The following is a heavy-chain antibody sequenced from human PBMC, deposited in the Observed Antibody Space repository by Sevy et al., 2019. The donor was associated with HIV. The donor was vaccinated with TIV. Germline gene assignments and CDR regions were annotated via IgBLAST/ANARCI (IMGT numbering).Heavy chain of an antibody. Sequence: SETLSLTCAVYGGSFSGYYWSWIRQPPGKGLEWIGEINHSGSTNYNPSLKSRVTISVDTSKNQIALKLSSVTAADTAVYYCASPHYDFWSGYYYWGQGTLVTVSS. V-gene: IGHV4-34*01. CDR1: GGSFSGYY. CDR3: ASPHYDFWSGYYY. D-gene: IGHD3-3*01. CDR2: INHSGST. J-gene: IGHJ4*02.